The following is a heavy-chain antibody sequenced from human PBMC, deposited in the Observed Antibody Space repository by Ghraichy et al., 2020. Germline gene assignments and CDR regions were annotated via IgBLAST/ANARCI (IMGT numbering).Heavy chain of an antibody. D-gene: IGHD1-14*01. CDR3: ARGDETTGHYNGMDV. CDR2: ISSSSSYI. Sequence: LSLTCAASGFTFSRYRMNWVRQAPGKGLEWVSCISSSSSYIYYADSVKGRFTISRDNAKNSLYLQMNSLRVEDTAVYYCARGDETTGHYNGMDVWGQGTTVTVSS. CDR1: GFTFSRYR. J-gene: IGHJ6*02. V-gene: IGHV3-21*01.